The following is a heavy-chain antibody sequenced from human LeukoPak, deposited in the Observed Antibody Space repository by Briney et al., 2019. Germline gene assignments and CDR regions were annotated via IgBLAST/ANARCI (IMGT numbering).Heavy chain of an antibody. CDR3: ARLTDSTSYYEYFHH. D-gene: IGHD2-2*01. CDR1: GGSISSSNW. V-gene: IGHV4-4*02. J-gene: IGHJ1*01. CDR2: IYHSGST. Sequence: SETLSLTCAVSGGSISSSNWWSWVRQPPGKGLEWIGEIYHSGSTDYNPSLRSRVSISVDTSKNQFSLRMTSVTAADTAVYYCARLTDSTSYYEYFHHWGQGTLVIVSS.